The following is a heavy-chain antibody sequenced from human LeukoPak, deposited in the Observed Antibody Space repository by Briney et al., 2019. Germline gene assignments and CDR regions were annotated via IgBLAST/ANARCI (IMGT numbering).Heavy chain of an antibody. D-gene: IGHD3-10*01. CDR3: ARDAFTMVRGVISYYGMDV. CDR2: ISSSSSYI. V-gene: IGHV3-21*01. CDR1: GFTFDDYA. Sequence: GGSLRLSCAASGFTFDDYAMHWVRQAPGKGLEWVSSISSSSSYIYYADSVKGRFTISRDNAKNSLYLQMNSLRAEDTAVYYCARDAFTMVRGVISYYGMDVWGQGTTVTVSS. J-gene: IGHJ6*02.